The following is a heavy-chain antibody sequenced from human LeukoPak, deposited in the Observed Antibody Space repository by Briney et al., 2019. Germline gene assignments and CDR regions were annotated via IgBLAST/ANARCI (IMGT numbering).Heavy chain of an antibody. J-gene: IGHJ4*02. V-gene: IGHV1-18*01. D-gene: IGHD3-3*01. CDR1: GCTFTSYG. CDR3: ARDGLILRFLEWLLPLDY. CDR2: ISAYNGNT. Sequence: GASVKVSCKASGCTFTSYGISWVRQAPGQGLEWMGWISAYNGNTNYAQKLQGRVTMTTDTSTSTAYMELRSLRSDDTAVYYCARDGLILRFLEWLLPLDYWGQGTLVTVSS.